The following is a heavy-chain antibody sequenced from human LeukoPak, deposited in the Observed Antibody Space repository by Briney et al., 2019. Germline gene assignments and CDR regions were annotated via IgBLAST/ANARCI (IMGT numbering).Heavy chain of an antibody. CDR3: GRRGTYYYYGMDV. D-gene: IGHD2-15*01. CDR2: ISGSGGST. V-gene: IGHV3-23*01. CDR1: GFTFSSYA. J-gene: IGHJ6*02. Sequence: GGSLRLSCAASGFTFSSYAMSWVRQAPGKGLEWVSAISGSGGSTYYADSVKGRFTISRDNSKNTLYLQMNSLRAEDTAVYYRGRRGTYYYYGMDVWGQGTTVTVSS.